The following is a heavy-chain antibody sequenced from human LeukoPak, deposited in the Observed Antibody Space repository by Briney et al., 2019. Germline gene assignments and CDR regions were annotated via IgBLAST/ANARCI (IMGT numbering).Heavy chain of an antibody. CDR1: VGSFSDYY. J-gene: IGHJ4*02. D-gene: IGHD3-16*02. CDR2: INHSGST. Sequence: PSETLSLTCAVYVGSFSDYYWTWIRQPPGKGLEWTGEINHSGSTNYNPSLKSRVTMSVDTSKNQFSLKLSSVTAADTAVYFCARGNNLSLWGQGTLVTVSS. V-gene: IGHV4-34*01. CDR3: ARGNNLSL.